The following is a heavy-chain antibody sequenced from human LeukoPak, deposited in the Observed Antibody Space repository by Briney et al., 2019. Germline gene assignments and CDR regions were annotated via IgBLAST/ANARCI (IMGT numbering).Heavy chain of an antibody. D-gene: IGHD3-22*01. CDR2: ISAYNGNT. CDR1: GYTFTSYG. V-gene: IGHV1-18*01. CDR3: ARGSSYYYDSSGYQRDDY. Sequence: ASVKVSCKASGYTFTSYGISWVRQAPGQGLEWMGWISAYNGNTNYAQKLQGRVTMTTDTSTSTAYMELRSLRSDDTAVYYCARGSSYYYDSSGYQRDDYWGQGTLVTVSS. J-gene: IGHJ4*02.